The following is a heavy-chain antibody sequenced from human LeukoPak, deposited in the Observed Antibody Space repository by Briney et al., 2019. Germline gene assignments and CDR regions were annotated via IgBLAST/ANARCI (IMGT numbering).Heavy chain of an antibody. CDR2: ISYDGSNK. V-gene: IGHV3-30-3*01. J-gene: IGHJ4*02. CDR1: GFTFSSYA. CDR3: ARGSPYSSSSPGGV. D-gene: IGHD6-13*01. Sequence: SLXLSCAASGFTFSSYAMHWVRQAPGKGLEWVAVISYDGSNKYYADSVKGRFTISRDNSKDTLYLQMNSLRAEDTAVYYCARGSPYSSSSPGGVWGQGTLVTVSS.